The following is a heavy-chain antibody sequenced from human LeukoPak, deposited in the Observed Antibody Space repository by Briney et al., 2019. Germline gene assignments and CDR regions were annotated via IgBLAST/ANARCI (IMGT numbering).Heavy chain of an antibody. J-gene: IGHJ4*02. V-gene: IGHV1-3*01. D-gene: IGHD6-19*01. Sequence: ASVKVSCKASGYTFTSFAMHWARQAPGQRLEWMGWINAGNGNTKYSQKFQGRVTITRDTSASTAYMELSSLRSEDTAVYYCAREAAVAGSGSNCFDYWGQGTLVTVSS. CDR3: AREAAVAGSGSNCFDY. CDR1: GYTFTSFA. CDR2: INAGNGNT.